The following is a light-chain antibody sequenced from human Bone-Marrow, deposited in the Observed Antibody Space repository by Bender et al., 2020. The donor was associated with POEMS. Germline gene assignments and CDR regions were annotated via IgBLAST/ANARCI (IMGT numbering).Light chain of an antibody. CDR2: DVS. CDR1: SSDIGGYTY. CDR3: CSYAVSSTF. V-gene: IGLV2-23*02. Sequence: QSALTQPPSASGSPGQSVTISCTGTSSDIGGYTYVSWYQQLPGRAPKLMIYDVSNRPSGVSIRFSGSKSGNTASLTISDLQAEDEADYYCCSYAVSSTFFGTGTKVTVL. J-gene: IGLJ1*01.